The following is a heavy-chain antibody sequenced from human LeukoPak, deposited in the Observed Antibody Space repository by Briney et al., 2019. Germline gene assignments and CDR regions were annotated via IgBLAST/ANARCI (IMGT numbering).Heavy chain of an antibody. V-gene: IGHV3-48*02. D-gene: IGHD2-15*01. CDR3: AQKGGTDH. CDR1: GFTFSRFG. J-gene: IGHJ4*02. Sequence: PGGSLRLSCAASGFTFSRFGMNWVRQAPGKGLEWISYIGSSSAMYYADSVKGRLTISRDNAKNSLYLQMSSLRDEDTAVYYCAQKGGTDHWGQGTLVTVSS. CDR2: IGSSSAM.